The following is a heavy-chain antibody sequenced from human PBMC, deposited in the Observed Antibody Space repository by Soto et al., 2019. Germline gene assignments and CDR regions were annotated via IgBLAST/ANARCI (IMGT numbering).Heavy chain of an antibody. CDR2: ISPFFGTT. Sequence: QVHLVQSGSDGRKSGSSVRVSCTASGGGTLSNDATSWVRQAPGQGLEWLGRISPFFGTTDYSQSFQGRLTMTADASTGTVYMDLRSLKSDDTAVYYCAREVVTETTWGSFDSWGQGTLVTVSS. CDR1: GGGTLSNDA. J-gene: IGHJ4*02. CDR3: AREVVTETTWGSFDS. D-gene: IGHD2-21*02. V-gene: IGHV1-69*01.